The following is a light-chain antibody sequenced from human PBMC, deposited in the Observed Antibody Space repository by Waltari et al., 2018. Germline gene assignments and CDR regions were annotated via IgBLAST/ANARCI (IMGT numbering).Light chain of an antibody. Sequence: QSALTQPASVSWSPGQSITISCTTTTSDVGNYNLVSWYQHHPGKTPKLIIYEVIKRPSGISNRFSGSKSGKTASLTISGLRAEDEADYYCCSYAGSTTLFGGGTKLTVL. V-gene: IGLV2-23*02. CDR2: EVI. J-gene: IGLJ2*01. CDR1: TSDVGNYNL. CDR3: CSYAGSTTL.